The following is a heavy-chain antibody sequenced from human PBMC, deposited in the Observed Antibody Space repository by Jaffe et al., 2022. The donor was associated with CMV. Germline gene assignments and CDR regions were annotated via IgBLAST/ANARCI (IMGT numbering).Heavy chain of an antibody. V-gene: IGHV5-51*01. Sequence: EVQLVQSGAEVKKPGESLKISCKGSGYSFTSYWIGWVRQMPGKGLEWMGIIYPGDSDTRYSPSFQGQVTISADKSISTAYLQWSSLKASDTAMYYCARRGDCGGDCYSDYSDAFDIWGQGTMVTVSS. CDR3: ARRGDCGGDCYSDYSDAFDI. D-gene: IGHD2-21*02. CDR1: GYSFTSYW. J-gene: IGHJ3*02. CDR2: IYPGDSDT.